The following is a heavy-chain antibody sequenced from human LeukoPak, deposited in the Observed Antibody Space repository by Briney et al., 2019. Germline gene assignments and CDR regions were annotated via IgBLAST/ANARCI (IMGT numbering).Heavy chain of an antibody. J-gene: IGHJ4*02. D-gene: IGHD6-19*01. CDR1: GFTFSSYG. Sequence: PGGSLRLSCAASGFTFSSYGMNWVRQAPGKGLEWVSYISSSSSTIYYADSVKGRFTISRDNAKNSLYLQMNSLRAEDTAVYYCARGGQWLVEYYFDYWGQGTLVTVSS. V-gene: IGHV3-48*04. CDR3: ARGGQWLVEYYFDY. CDR2: ISSSSSTI.